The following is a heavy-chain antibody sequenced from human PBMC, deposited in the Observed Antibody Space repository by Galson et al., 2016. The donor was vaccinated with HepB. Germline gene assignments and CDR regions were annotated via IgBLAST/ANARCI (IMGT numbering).Heavy chain of an antibody. CDR3: VRRRLGKVVDY. Sequence: PALVKPTQTLTLTCTFSGFSLSTGGVAVGWIRQPPGKALEWLAPLYWDDDKRYSPSLKSRVTITKDTSKNQVVLTMTNMDPMDTATYFCVRRRLGKVVDYWGQGTLVTVSS. J-gene: IGHJ4*02. V-gene: IGHV2-5*02. D-gene: IGHD7-27*01. CDR2: LYWDDDK. CDR1: GFSLSTGGVA.